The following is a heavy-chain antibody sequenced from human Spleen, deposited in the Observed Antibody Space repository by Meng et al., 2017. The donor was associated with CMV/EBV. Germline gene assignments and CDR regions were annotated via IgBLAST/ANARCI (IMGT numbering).Heavy chain of an antibody. Sequence: SGYSFTSYWIAWVRQMPGKGLEWMGIIYPGDSDTRNSPSFQGQVTISADRSISTAYLQWNSLKASDTAIYYCARVGLETTTSDYVDYWGQGTLVTVSS. CDR3: ARVGLETTTSDYVDY. D-gene: IGHD3-3*01. V-gene: IGHV5-51*01. J-gene: IGHJ4*02. CDR1: GYSFTSYW. CDR2: IYPGDSDT.